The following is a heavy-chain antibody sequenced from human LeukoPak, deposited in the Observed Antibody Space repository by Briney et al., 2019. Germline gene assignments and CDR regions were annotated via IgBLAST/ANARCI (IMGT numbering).Heavy chain of an antibody. J-gene: IGHJ6*03. V-gene: IGHV1-2*02. CDR1: GYTFTGYY. CDR3: ARDFYCTNGVCYYYYMDV. CDR2: INPNSGGT. D-gene: IGHD2-8*01. Sequence: ASVKVSCKASGYTFTGYYMHWVRQAPGQGLEWMGWINPNSGGTNYAQKFQGRVTMTRDTSISIAYMELSRLRSDDMAVYYCARDFYCTNGVCYYYYMDVWGKGTTVTVSS.